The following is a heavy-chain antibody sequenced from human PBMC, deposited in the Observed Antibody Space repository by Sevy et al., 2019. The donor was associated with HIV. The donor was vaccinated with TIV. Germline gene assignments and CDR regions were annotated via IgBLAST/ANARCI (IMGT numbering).Heavy chain of an antibody. CDR1: GFTFSKYW. CDR3: ARDDGNYYFHY. CDR2: IKQDAGQK. D-gene: IGHD1-7*01. Sequence: GESLKISCAASGFTFSKYWMGWVRQAPGKGREWVANIKQDAGQKYYVDSVKGRFTISRDNAKNSLYLQMNSLRAEDTAVYFCARDDGNYYFHYWGQGTLVTVSS. V-gene: IGHV3-7*01. J-gene: IGHJ4*02.